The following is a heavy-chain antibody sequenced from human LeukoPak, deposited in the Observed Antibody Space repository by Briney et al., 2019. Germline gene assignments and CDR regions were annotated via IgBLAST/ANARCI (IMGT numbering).Heavy chain of an antibody. CDR2: VHYSGST. Sequence: SETLSLTCTVSGGSISTYYWSWIRLPPGKGLEWIGQVHYSGSTDYNPSFKSRVTISVDTSKNQFSLKLSSVTAADTAVYYCARKVDDSPPAPWGQGTLVTVSS. J-gene: IGHJ5*02. D-gene: IGHD3-16*01. CDR1: GGSISTYY. CDR3: ARKVDDSPPAP. V-gene: IGHV4-59*12.